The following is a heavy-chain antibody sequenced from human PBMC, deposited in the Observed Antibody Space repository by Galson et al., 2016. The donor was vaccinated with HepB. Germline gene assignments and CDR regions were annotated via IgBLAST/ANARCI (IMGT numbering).Heavy chain of an antibody. CDR1: GYSFPTYW. D-gene: IGHD3-10*01. Sequence: QSGAAVKKPGESLKISCKGSGYSFPTYWIGWVRQKPGKGLEWLGLINPADSATRISPSFQGQVTISADKSINTAYLQWSSLKASDTAMFYCARQLRGYYGSGSFDYWGQGTLVTVSS. CDR2: INPADSAT. CDR3: ARQLRGYYGSGSFDY. J-gene: IGHJ4*02. V-gene: IGHV5-51*01.